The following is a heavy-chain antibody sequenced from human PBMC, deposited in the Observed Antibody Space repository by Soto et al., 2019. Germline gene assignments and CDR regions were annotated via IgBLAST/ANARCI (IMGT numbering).Heavy chain of an antibody. V-gene: IGHV1-3*01. CDR1: GYTFTSYA. D-gene: IGHD4-17*01. CDR3: ARSSLTKFLFVDYYGMDV. J-gene: IGHJ6*02. Sequence: QVQLVQSGAEVKKPGASVKVSCKASGYTFTSYAMHWVRQAPGQRLEWMGWIIAGNGNTKYSQKFQGRVTITRDTSASTAYMELSSLRSEDTAVYYCARSSLTKFLFVDYYGMDVWGQGTTVTVSS. CDR2: IIAGNGNT.